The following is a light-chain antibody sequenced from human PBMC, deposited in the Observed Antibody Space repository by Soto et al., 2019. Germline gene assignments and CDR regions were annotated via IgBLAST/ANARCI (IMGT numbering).Light chain of an antibody. CDR1: QSVSSY. CDR2: DAS. V-gene: IGKV3-11*01. Sequence: EIVLTQSPATLSLSPGERATLSCRASQSVSSYLAWYQQQPGQAPRLLIYDASNRATGIPARVSGSGSGTDFALDISRLEPEDFAVYYCQQRSNSPPLTFGGGTKVEIK. J-gene: IGKJ4*01. CDR3: QQRSNSPPLT.